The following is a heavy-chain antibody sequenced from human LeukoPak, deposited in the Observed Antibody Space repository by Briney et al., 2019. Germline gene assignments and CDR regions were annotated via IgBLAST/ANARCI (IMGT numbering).Heavy chain of an antibody. CDR1: GFTFSSYE. D-gene: IGHD6-13*01. CDR2: ISSSGSTI. Sequence: GGSLRLSCAASGFTFSSYEMNWVRQAPGKGLEWVSYISSSGSTIYYADSVKGRFTISRDNAKNSLYLQMNSLRAEDTAVYYCAKGASSSWYGDYWGQGTLVTVSS. V-gene: IGHV3-48*03. J-gene: IGHJ4*02. CDR3: AKGASSSWYGDY.